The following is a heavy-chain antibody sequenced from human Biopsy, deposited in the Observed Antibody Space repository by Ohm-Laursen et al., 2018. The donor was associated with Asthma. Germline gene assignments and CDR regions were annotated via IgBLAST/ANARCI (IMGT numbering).Heavy chain of an antibody. CDR3: ARRITIFGVVAYFDY. Sequence: PSDTLSLTCTVSGGSISSSSYYWGWIRQPPGKGLEWIGSIYYSGSPYYNPSLKSRVTIFVDTSKNQFFLKLSSVTAADMAVYYCARRITIFGVVAYFDYGGQGTLVTVSS. CDR1: GGSISSSSYY. CDR2: IYYSGSP. D-gene: IGHD3-3*01. V-gene: IGHV4-39*01. J-gene: IGHJ4*02.